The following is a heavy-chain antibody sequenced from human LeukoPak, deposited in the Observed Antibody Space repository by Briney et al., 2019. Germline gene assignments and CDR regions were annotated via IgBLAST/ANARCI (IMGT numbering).Heavy chain of an antibody. CDR3: ARPLLSSSGYGY. CDR2: IYHSGST. D-gene: IGHD6-6*01. V-gene: IGHV4-38-2*02. J-gene: IGHJ4*02. CDR1: GGSISSYY. Sequence: SETLSLTCTVSGGSISSYYWGWIRQPPGKGLEWIGSIYHSGSTYYNPSLKSRVTISVDTSKNQFSLKLSSVTAADTAVYYCARPLLSSSGYGYWGQGTLVTVSS.